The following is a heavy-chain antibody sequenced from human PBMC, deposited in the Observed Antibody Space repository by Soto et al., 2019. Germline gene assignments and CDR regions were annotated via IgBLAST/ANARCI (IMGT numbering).Heavy chain of an antibody. CDR3: ARDPAP. J-gene: IGHJ5*02. Sequence: QVQLQESGPGLVKPSQTLSLTCTVSGGSISSGGYYWSWIRQHPGKGLEWIGYIYNSGSTYYNPSLXSXXTLSADTSKNQFSLKLSPVTAADTAVYYCARDPAPWGQGTLVTVSS. V-gene: IGHV4-31*03. CDR1: GGSISSGGYY. CDR2: IYNSGST.